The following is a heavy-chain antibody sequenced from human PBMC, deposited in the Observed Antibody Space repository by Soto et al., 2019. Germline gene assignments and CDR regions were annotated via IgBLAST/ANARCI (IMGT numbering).Heavy chain of an antibody. D-gene: IGHD3-16*01. CDR2: INPGNGNT. Sequence: QVQIVQSGAEVKEPGASVKVSCKASGYTFTTQPIHWVRQAPGQRLEWMVWINPGNGNTEYSQKFHGRVIITRDTSASTASMELSSLRSEDAAVYDCESRPCLEGGPFDVWGQGNLVTVSS. CDR3: ESRPCLEGGPFDV. CDR1: GYTFTTQP. V-gene: IGHV1-3*01. J-gene: IGHJ4*02.